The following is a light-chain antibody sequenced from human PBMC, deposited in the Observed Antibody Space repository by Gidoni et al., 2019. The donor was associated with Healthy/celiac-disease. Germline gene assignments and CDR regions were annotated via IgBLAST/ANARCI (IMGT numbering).Light chain of an antibody. CDR2: AAS. CDR1: QGISSY. J-gene: IGKJ4*01. Sequence: AIRMTQSPSSFSASTGDSVTITWRASQGISSYLAWYQQKPGKAPMLLIYAASTLQSGFPSRFSGSGSRTDFTLTISCLQSEDFATYYCQQYYSYPAFGGGTKVEIK. V-gene: IGKV1-8*01. CDR3: QQYYSYPA.